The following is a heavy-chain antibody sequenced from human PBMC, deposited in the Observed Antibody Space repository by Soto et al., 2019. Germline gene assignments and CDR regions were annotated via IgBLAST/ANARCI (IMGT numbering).Heavy chain of an antibody. CDR2: MYHSGST. Sequence: SETLSLTCTVSGGSISSYYWSWIRQPPGKGLEWIGYMYHSGSTYYNPSLKSRVTISIDRSKNQFSLKLSSVTAADTAVYYCARVQNYGGQEILITFSS. CDR1: GGSISSYY. J-gene: IGHJ4*02. CDR3: ARVQNY. V-gene: IGHV4-59*12. D-gene: IGHD1-1*01.